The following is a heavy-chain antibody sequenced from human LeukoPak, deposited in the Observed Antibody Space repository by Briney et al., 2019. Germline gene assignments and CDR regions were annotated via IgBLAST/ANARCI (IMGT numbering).Heavy chain of an antibody. CDR1: GFTFGDYG. J-gene: IGHJ4*02. CDR3: ATIRDWPRDY. D-gene: IGHD2-21*02. V-gene: IGHV3-30*03. CDR2: ISYDGINK. Sequence: GGSLRLSCAASGFTFGDYGMHWVRQAPGKGLEWVAVISYDGINKYYADSVKGRFTISRDNSKNTLSLQMNSLRAEDTAVYYCATIRDWPRDYWGQGTLVTVSS.